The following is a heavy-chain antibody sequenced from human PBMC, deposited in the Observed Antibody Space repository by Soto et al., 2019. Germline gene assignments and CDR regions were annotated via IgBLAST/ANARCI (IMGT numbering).Heavy chain of an antibody. CDR2: IKSKIDGGTR. D-gene: IGHD3-22*01. Sequence: EVKLVESGGGMVKPGGSLRLSCAASNFTFNNNYMNWVRQAPGRGLEWVGRIKSKIDGGTRDYAEPVKGRFSISRDDSKGTLLLQMISLKIEDTAVYYCSTDYYDSSDYYYACDSWGQGTLVTVSS. CDR1: NFTFNNNY. J-gene: IGHJ4*02. V-gene: IGHV3-15*07. CDR3: STDYYDSSDYYYACDS.